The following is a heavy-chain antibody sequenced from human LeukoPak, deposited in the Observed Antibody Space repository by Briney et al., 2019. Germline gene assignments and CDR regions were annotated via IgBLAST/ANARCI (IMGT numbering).Heavy chain of an antibody. CDR3: ASTYYYGSGSFDY. J-gene: IGHJ4*02. Sequence: GGSLRLSCAASGFTFSSYAMSWVRQAPGKGLEWVSGINWNGGSTGYADSVKGRFTISRDNAKNSLYLQMNSLRAEDTALYYCASTYYYGSGSFDYWGQGTLVTVSS. D-gene: IGHD3-10*01. CDR1: GFTFSSYA. V-gene: IGHV3-20*04. CDR2: INWNGGST.